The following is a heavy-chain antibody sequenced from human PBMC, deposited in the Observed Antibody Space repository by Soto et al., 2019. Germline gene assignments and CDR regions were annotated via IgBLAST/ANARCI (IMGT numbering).Heavy chain of an antibody. CDR2: SYHSGST. V-gene: IGHV4-4*02. J-gene: IGHJ6*03. D-gene: IGHD1-1*01. Sequence: PSETLTLTYTISSGPIRSSNSGRWFRQPSGKGLEWNGESYHSGSTNYNPSLKSRVTILVDKSKNQFSLELSSVTAADTAVYYCARDKPGTSTRYMDGWGKGTTVT. CDR1: SGPIRSSNS. CDR3: ARDKPGTSTRYMDG.